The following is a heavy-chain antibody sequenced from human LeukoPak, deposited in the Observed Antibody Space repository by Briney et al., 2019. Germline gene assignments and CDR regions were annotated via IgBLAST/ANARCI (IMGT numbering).Heavy chain of an antibody. Sequence: GGSLRLSCAASGFTFSTYAMTWVRQTPGKRLEWVSAICGDGRTTYFADFVKGRFTVSRDNSKNTLYLQMNSLRAEDTAVYYCAKSYCSGGSCYSDLPYYFDFWGQGTPVTVSS. V-gene: IGHV3-23*01. J-gene: IGHJ4*02. CDR1: GFTFSTYA. CDR3: AKSYCSGGSCYSDLPYYFDF. CDR2: ICGDGRTT. D-gene: IGHD2-15*01.